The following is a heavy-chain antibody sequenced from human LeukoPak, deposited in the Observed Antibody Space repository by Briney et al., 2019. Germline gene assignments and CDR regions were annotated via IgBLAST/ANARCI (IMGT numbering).Heavy chain of an antibody. Sequence: ASVKVSCKASGGTFSSYAINWVRQATGQGLEWMGWMNPNSGNTGYAQKFQGRVTMTRNTSISTAYMELSNLRSEDTAVYYCAIVNGGYCSGGRCSDYWGQGTLVTVSS. J-gene: IGHJ4*02. CDR3: AIVNGGYCSGGRCSDY. D-gene: IGHD2-15*01. CDR1: GGTFSSYA. V-gene: IGHV1-8*02. CDR2: MNPNSGNT.